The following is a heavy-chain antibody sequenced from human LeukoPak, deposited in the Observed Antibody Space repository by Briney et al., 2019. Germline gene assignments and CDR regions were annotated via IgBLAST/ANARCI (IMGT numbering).Heavy chain of an antibody. CDR1: GFTFSRFG. CDR3: VRNRNLKMTSTGILGN. D-gene: IGHD3-3*02. Sequence: GGSLRLSCSASGFTFSRFGMHWVRQAPGKGLEWVAFIQYDGSSQHYADSVKGRFTISRDNSRDTLYLQMNSLTVDDTAVYYCVRNRNLKMTSTGILGNWGLGTLVIVSS. J-gene: IGHJ4*02. CDR2: IQYDGSSQ. V-gene: IGHV3-30*02.